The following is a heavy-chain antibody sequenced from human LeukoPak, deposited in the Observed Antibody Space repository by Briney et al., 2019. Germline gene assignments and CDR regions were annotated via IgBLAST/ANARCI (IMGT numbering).Heavy chain of an antibody. Sequence: SGGSLRLSCAASGFTFSSYEMNWVRQAPGKGLEWVSYISSSGSTIYYADSVKGRFTISRDNSKNTLYLQMNSLRTEDTAVYFCTKGSGGSSGWSPGGYYYYYYMDVWGKGTTVTISS. J-gene: IGHJ6*03. V-gene: IGHV3-48*03. CDR3: TKGSGGSSGWSPGGYYYYYYMDV. CDR1: GFTFSSYE. D-gene: IGHD6-19*01. CDR2: ISSSGSTI.